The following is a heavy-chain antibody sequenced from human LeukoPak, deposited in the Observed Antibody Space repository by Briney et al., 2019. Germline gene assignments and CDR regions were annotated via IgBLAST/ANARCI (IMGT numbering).Heavy chain of an antibody. CDR1: GFTFSSYA. J-gene: IGHJ4*02. CDR2: IYYSGST. D-gene: IGHD3-16*02. Sequence: PGGSLRLSCAASGFTFSSYAMSWIRQPPGKGLEWIGSIYYSGSTYYNPSLKSRVTISVDTSKNQFSLKLSSVTAADTAVYYCARLTFGGVIVPYYFDYWGQGTLVTVSS. V-gene: IGHV4-38-2*01. CDR3: ARLTFGGVIVPYYFDY.